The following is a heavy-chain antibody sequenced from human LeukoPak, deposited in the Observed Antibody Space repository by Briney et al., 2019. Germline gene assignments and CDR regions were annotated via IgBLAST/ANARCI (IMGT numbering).Heavy chain of an antibody. CDR1: SGSVSSSY. D-gene: IGHD3-9*01. CDR3: ARATYDILTGPTWFDP. V-gene: IGHV4-59*02. CDR2: IYDTGST. Sequence: SETLSLTCTVSSGSVSSSYWSWIRQPPGKGPEWIGYIYDTGSTNYNPSLKSRVTMSVDTSKNQFTLRLTSVTAADAAMYYCARATYDILTGPTWFDPWGQGTLVTVSS. J-gene: IGHJ5*02.